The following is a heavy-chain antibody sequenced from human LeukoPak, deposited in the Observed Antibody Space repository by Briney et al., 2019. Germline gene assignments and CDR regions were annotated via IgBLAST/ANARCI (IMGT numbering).Heavy chain of an antibody. V-gene: IGHV1-18*04. J-gene: IGHJ6*04. Sequence: ASVKVSCKASGYTFTSYGISWVRQAPGQGLEWMGWISAYNGKTNYAQKLPGRVTMTTETSTSTAYMELRSLRSDDTAVYYCARVGDYYGSGSYEVFYYYYGMDVWGKGTTVTVSS. CDR1: GYTFTSYG. CDR2: ISAYNGKT. D-gene: IGHD3-10*01. CDR3: ARVGDYYGSGSYEVFYYYYGMDV.